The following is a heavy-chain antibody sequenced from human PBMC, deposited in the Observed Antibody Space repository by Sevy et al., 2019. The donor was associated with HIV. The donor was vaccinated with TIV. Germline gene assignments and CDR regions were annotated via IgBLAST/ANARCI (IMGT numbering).Heavy chain of an antibody. CDR2: ISYDGTNK. CDR1: GFSFSSYA. CDR3: AKAGGGWNYFDY. J-gene: IGHJ4*02. V-gene: IGHV3-30-3*01. Sequence: GGSLRLSCAASGFSFSSYAMHWVRQAPGKGLEWVAVISYDGTNKYYADSEKGRFTISRDNSKNTLYLQMDSLRAEDTAIYYCAKAGGGWNYFDYSGQGTLVTVSS. D-gene: IGHD6-19*01.